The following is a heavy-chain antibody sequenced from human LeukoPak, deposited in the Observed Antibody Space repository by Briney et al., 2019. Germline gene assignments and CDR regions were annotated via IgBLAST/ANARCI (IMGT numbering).Heavy chain of an antibody. CDR2: ISTNNGDT. J-gene: IGHJ4*02. CDR3: ARVKRQWLVGHSICYFDY. CDR1: GYTFTSNG. D-gene: IGHD6-19*01. V-gene: IGHV1-18*01. Sequence: GASVKVSCKASGYTFTSNGISWVRQAPGQGLEWMGWISTNNGDTKYGKKFQGRVIMTTDTSTSTAYMELSSLRSEDTAVYYCARVKRQWLVGHSICYFDYWGQGTLVTVSS.